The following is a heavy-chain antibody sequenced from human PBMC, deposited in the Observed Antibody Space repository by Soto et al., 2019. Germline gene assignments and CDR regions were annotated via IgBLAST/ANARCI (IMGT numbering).Heavy chain of an antibody. CDR2: INHTGST. V-gene: IGHV4-34*01. D-gene: IGHD3-3*01. Sequence: TLSLTCAVYGAPSSGSYWTWIRQPPGKGLEWIGEINHTGSTKYNPSLKSRVTISLDTSKNQFSLSLRSVTAADTAVYYCARGREIFGAVTPFEYWGQGSQVTVSS. CDR3: ARGREIFGAVTPFEY. CDR1: GAPSSGSY. J-gene: IGHJ4*02.